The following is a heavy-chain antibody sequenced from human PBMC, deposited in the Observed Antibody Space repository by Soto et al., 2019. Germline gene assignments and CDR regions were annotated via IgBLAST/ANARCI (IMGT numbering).Heavy chain of an antibody. D-gene: IGHD2-21*01. CDR3: ARHGPPTDGYEDAFDI. V-gene: IGHV3-21*02. CDR1: GFTFSDYS. CDR2: ISRSSNYI. J-gene: IGHJ3*02. Sequence: EVQLVESGGGLVKPGGSLRISRAVSGFTFSDYSLNWVRQAPGKGPEWVSSISRSSNYIYYADSVKGRFTICRDNARNSVSLQMNSLGVEDTAVYYYARHGPPTDGYEDAFDIWGQGTMVTVPS.